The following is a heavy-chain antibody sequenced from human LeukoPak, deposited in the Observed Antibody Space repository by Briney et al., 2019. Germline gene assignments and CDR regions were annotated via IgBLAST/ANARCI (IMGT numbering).Heavy chain of an antibody. D-gene: IGHD3-16*02. CDR1: GYTFTSYY. CDR3: AREMITFGGVIAGGPGY. J-gene: IGHJ4*02. Sequence: ASVKVSCKASGYTFTSYYMHWVRQAPGQGLEWMGIINASGGSTSYAQKFQGRVTMTRDTSTSTVYMELSSLRSEDTAVYYCAREMITFGGVIAGGPGYWGQGTLVTVSS. CDR2: INASGGST. V-gene: IGHV1-46*03.